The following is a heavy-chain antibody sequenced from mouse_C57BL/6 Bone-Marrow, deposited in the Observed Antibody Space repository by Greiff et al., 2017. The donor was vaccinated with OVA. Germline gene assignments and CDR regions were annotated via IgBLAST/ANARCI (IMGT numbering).Heavy chain of an antibody. J-gene: IGHJ2*01. Sequence: QVQLQQPGAELVKPGASVKLSCKASGYTFTSYWMHWVKQRPGQGLEWIGMIHPNSGSTNYNEKFKSKATLTVDKSSNTAYLQLSSLTSEDTAVYYCARWLLQDYWGQGTTLTVSS. CDR3: ARWLLQDY. CDR1: GYTFTSYW. V-gene: IGHV1-64*01. CDR2: IHPNSGST. D-gene: IGHD2-3*01.